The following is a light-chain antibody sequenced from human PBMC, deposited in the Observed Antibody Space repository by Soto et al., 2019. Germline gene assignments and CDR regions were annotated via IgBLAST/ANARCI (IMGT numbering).Light chain of an antibody. CDR1: QSISSW. J-gene: IGKJ1*01. V-gene: IGKV1-5*03. CDR2: KAS. CDR3: QEYNNYWT. Sequence: DIHMTQSPSTLSAAVGGRVTITFRASQSISSWLAWYQQKPGKAPKLLIYKASSLEGGVPSRFSGSGSGTEFTLTISSLQPDDFGTYYCQEYNNYWTCGQGTKVDIK.